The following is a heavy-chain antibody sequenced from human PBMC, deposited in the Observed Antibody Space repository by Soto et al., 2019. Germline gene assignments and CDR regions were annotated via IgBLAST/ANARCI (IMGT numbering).Heavy chain of an antibody. CDR1: GFTFSSYA. Sequence: QVPLVESGGGVVQPGRSLRLSCAASGFTFSSYAMHWVRQAPGKGLEWVAVISYDGSNKYYADSVKGRFTISRDNSKNTLYLQMNSLRAEDTAVYYCARVVVGDLFDYWGQGTLVTVSS. CDR3: ARVVVGDLFDY. CDR2: ISYDGSNK. D-gene: IGHD2-21*01. V-gene: IGHV3-30-3*01. J-gene: IGHJ4*02.